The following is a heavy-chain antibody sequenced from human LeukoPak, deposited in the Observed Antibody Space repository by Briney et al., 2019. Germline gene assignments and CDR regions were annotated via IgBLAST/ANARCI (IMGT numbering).Heavy chain of an antibody. D-gene: IGHD3-16*02. Sequence: HAGGSLRLSCAASGFTFSSYAMSWVRQAPGKGLEWVSAISGSGGSTYYADSVKGRFTISRDNSKNTLYLQMNSLRAEDTAVYYCAKKTSSIMITFGGVIANPLDYWGQGTLVTVSS. J-gene: IGHJ4*02. CDR2: ISGSGGST. CDR3: AKKTSSIMITFGGVIANPLDY. V-gene: IGHV3-23*01. CDR1: GFTFSSYA.